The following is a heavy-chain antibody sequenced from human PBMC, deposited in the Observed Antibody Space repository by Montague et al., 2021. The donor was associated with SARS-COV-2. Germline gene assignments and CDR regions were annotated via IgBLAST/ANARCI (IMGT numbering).Heavy chain of an antibody. CDR3: ARGGYYDYAFDI. Sequence: SETLSLTCTVSGGSISSYYWSWIRQPPGEGLEWIGYIYYSGSTNYNPSLKSRVTISVDTSKNQFSLKLISVTAADTAVYYCARGGYYDYAFDIWGQGTMVTVSS. D-gene: IGHD3-22*01. CDR2: IYYSGST. CDR1: GGSISSYY. J-gene: IGHJ3*02. V-gene: IGHV4-59*01.